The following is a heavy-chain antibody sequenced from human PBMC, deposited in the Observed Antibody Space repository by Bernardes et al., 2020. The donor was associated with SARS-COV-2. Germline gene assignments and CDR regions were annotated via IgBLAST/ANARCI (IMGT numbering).Heavy chain of an antibody. CDR2: IYSGGNT. CDR3: ARGLRWAFDY. D-gene: IGHD4-17*01. Sequence: GGSLRLSCAASGFTVSSNYMSWVRQAPGKGLDWVSGIYSGGNTYYTDSVKGRFIISRDTSENTVSLQMNSLRAEDTAVYYCARGLRWAFDYWGQGTLVSVSS. J-gene: IGHJ4*02. CDR1: GFTVSSNY. V-gene: IGHV3-53*01.